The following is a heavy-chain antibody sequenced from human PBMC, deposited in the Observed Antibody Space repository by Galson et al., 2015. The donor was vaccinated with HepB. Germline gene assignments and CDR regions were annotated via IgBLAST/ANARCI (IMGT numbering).Heavy chain of an antibody. Sequence: SVKVSCKASGYTFTSYGISWVRQAPGQGLEWMGWISAHNGITNYAQKVQGRVTMTTDTSTNTAYMELRSLRSDDTAAYYCAREGFSSYDYEGHYFYGMDVWGQGTTVTVSS. D-gene: IGHD3-3*01. CDR1: GYTFTSYG. CDR3: AREGFSSYDYEGHYFYGMDV. CDR2: ISAHNGIT. V-gene: IGHV1-18*01. J-gene: IGHJ6*02.